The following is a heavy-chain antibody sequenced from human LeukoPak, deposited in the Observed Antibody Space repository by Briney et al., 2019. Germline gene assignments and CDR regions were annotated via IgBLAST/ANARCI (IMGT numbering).Heavy chain of an antibody. D-gene: IGHD1-26*01. CDR3: AREVGQENLMDV. V-gene: IGHV4-39*07. J-gene: IGHJ6*03. Sequence: PSETLSLTCTVSGGSISSSSYYWGWIRQPPGKGLEWIGSIYYSGSTYYNPSLKSRVTISVDTSKNQFSLKLSSVTAADTAVYYCAREVGQENLMDVWGKGTTVTVSS. CDR2: IYYSGST. CDR1: GGSISSSSYY.